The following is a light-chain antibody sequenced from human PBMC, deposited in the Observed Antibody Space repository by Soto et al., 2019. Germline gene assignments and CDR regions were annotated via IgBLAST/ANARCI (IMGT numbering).Light chain of an antibody. CDR2: DVS. CDR3: CSYTRSSPLLV. V-gene: IGLV2-14*03. CDR1: SGDVGGYDS. J-gene: IGLJ1*01. Sequence: QSALTQPASVSGSPGQSITISCTGTSGDVGGYDSVSWYQQYSGRAPKLMIYDVSKRRSGVSNRFSGSKSGNTASLTISGLQAEDEADYYCCSYTRSSPLLVFGTGTKVTVL.